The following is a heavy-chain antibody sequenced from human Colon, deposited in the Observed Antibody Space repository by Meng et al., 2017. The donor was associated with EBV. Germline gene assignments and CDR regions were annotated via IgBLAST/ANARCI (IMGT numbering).Heavy chain of an antibody. CDR3: ARGGYYSFDY. D-gene: IGHD5-18*01. Sequence: QVQLQQSGPGLGKPSETLSLACAVSGGSISSVYWWTWVRQSPGKGLEWIGEIYHSGSTNYNPSLKSRVTISVDKSKNQFSLKLTSVTAADTAVYYCARGGYYSFDYWGQRTLVTVSS. V-gene: IGHV4-4*02. J-gene: IGHJ4*02. CDR2: IYHSGST. CDR1: GGSISSVYW.